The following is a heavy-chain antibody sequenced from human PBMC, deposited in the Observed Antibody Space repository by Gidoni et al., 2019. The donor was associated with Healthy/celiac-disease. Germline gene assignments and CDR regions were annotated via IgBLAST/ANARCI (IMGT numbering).Heavy chain of an antibody. CDR2: ISSSSSYT. V-gene: IGHV3-11*06. CDR3: ARGGSSSHYYYYGMDV. CDR1: GFTFSDYY. Sequence: QVQLVESGGGLVKPGGSLRLSCAASGFTFSDYYMSWIRQAPGKGLEWVSYISSSSSYTNYADSVKGRFTISRDNAKNSLYLQMNSLRAEDTAVYYCARGGSSSHYYYYGMDVWGQGTTVTVSS. J-gene: IGHJ6*02. D-gene: IGHD6-6*01.